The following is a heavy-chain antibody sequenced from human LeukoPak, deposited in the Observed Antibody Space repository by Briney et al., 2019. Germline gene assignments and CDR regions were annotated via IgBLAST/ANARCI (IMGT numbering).Heavy chain of an antibody. CDR2: SYPGDYDT. D-gene: IGHD3-10*01. J-gene: IGHJ3*01. CDR1: GYSFTTNW. V-gene: IGHV5-51*01. CDR3: ARRRSTLDAFDL. Sequence: GESLKISCKGGGYSFTTNWIGWVRHMPGKGLERMGISYPGDYDTRYSPSFNGQVTMYTDKSIRTASLQWSSLKASDIAIYYCARRRSTLDAFDLWGQGTLVPVS.